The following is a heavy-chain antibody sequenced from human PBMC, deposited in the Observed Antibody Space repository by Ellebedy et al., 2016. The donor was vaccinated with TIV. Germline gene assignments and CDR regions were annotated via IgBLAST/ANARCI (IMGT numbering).Heavy chain of an antibody. CDR3: AREMGYDTLTGNYGMDV. V-gene: IGHV4-31*03. CDR1: GGSISSGGYY. D-gene: IGHD3-9*01. J-gene: IGHJ6*02. Sequence: MPSETLSLTCTVSGGSISSGGYYWSWIRQLPGTGLEWIGYIYYSGSTYYNPSLRSRVTISVDTSKNQFSLKLSSVTAADTAVYYCAREMGYDTLTGNYGMDVWGQGTTVTVSS. CDR2: IYYSGST.